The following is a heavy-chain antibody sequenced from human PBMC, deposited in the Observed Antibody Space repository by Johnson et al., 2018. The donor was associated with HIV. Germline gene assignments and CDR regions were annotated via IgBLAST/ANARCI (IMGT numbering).Heavy chain of an antibody. CDR2: ISSNGGST. D-gene: IGHD3-10*01. J-gene: IGHJ3*02. V-gene: IGHV3-64*01. Sequence: VQLVESGGGVVQPGRSLRLSCAASGFTFSSYAMHWVRQAPGKGLEYVSAISSNGGSTYYANSVKGRFTISRDNSKNTLYLQMNSLRAEDTAVYYCAIGRGEFPRHAFDIWGQGTMVTVSS. CDR1: GFTFSSYA. CDR3: AIGRGEFPRHAFDI.